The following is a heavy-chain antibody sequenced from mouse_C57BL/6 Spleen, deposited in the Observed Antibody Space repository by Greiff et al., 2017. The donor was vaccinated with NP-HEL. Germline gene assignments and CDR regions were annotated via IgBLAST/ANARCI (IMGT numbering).Heavy chain of an antibody. CDR2: IYPSDSET. V-gene: IGHV1-61*01. CDR1: GYTFTSYW. CDR3: ARFGPTRYFDY. J-gene: IGHJ2*01. D-gene: IGHD6-1*01. Sequence: QVQLQQPGAELVRPGSSVKLSCKASGYTFTSYWMDWVKQRPGQGLEWIGNIYPSDSETHYNQKFKDKATLTVDKSSSTAYMQLSSLTSEDSAVYYCARFGPTRYFDYWGQGTTLTVSS.